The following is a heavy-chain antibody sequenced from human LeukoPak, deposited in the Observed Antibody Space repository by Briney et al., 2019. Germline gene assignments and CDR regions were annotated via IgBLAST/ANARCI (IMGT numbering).Heavy chain of an antibody. J-gene: IGHJ6*03. Sequence: GGSLRLSCAASGFTFSSYNMNWVRQAPGKGLEWVSFISSSGSYIYYADSVKGRFTISRDNSKNTLYLHMNSLRAEDTAVYYCAKGGSASSYYYMDVWGKGTTVTVSS. CDR3: AKGGSASSYYYMDV. CDR2: ISSSGSYI. V-gene: IGHV3-21*04. CDR1: GFTFSSYN. D-gene: IGHD2-2*01.